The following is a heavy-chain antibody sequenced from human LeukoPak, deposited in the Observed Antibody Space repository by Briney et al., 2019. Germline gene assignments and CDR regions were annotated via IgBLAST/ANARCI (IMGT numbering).Heavy chain of an antibody. CDR2: ISYDGSNK. CDR1: GFTFSSYG. CDR3: ARARWPVVTALGDY. Sequence: GGSLRLSCAASGFTFSSYGMHWVRQAPGKGLEWVAVISYDGSNKYYADSVKGRFTISRDNSKNTLYLQMNSLRAEDTAVYYCARARWPVVTALGDYWGQGTLVTVSS. J-gene: IGHJ4*02. V-gene: IGHV3-30*03. D-gene: IGHD4-23*01.